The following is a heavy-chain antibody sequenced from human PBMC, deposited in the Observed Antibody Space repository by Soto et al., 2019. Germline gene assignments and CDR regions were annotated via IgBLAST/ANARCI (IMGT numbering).Heavy chain of an antibody. CDR2: IHNRGTT. V-gene: IGHV4-31*03. D-gene: IGHD1-1*01. J-gene: IGHJ4*02. Sequence: QVQLQESGPGLVKPSQTLSLTCTVSGASISSGGGYYWTWIRQRPRKGLEWIGYIHNRGTTYYNPSLESRVIMSVDTSKNQFSLKLSSVTAADTAVYYCARADWNPAFDFWGQGTLVTVSS. CDR1: GASISSGGGYY. CDR3: ARADWNPAFDF.